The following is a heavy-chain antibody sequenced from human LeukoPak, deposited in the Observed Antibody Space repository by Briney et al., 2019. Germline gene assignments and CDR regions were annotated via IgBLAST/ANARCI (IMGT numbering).Heavy chain of an antibody. CDR1: GFTFSSYA. J-gene: IGHJ4*02. D-gene: IGHD3-22*01. CDR3: AKEGDYYDSSGYYSERTFDY. CDR2: ISGSGGST. V-gene: IGHV3-23*01. Sequence: GGSLRLSCAASGFTFSSYAMSWVRQAPGKGLEWVSAISGSGGSTYYADSVKGRFTISRDNSKNTLYLQMNSLRAEDTAVYYCAKEGDYYDSSGYYSERTFDYWGQGTLVTVSS.